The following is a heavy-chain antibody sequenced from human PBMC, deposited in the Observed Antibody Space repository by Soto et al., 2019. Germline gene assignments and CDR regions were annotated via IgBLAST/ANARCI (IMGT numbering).Heavy chain of an antibody. D-gene: IGHD3-10*01. J-gene: IGHJ6*02. CDR1: GFTFSTYS. CDR3: AKWTMVRGAPPYYYGMDV. Sequence: GGSLRLSCAASGFTFSTYSMNWVRQAPGKGLEWISYITKSSRTIYYADSVKGRFTISRDNSKNTLYLQMNSLRAEDTAVYYCAKWTMVRGAPPYYYGMDVWGQGTKVTVSS. CDR2: ITKSSRTI. V-gene: IGHV3-48*01.